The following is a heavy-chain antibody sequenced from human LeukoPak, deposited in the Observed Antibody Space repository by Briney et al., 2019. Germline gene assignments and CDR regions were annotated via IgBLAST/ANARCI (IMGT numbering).Heavy chain of an antibody. V-gene: IGHV4-34*01. CDR2: INHSGST. D-gene: IGHD3-22*01. J-gene: IGHJ6*02. CDR3: ARGIGGYYYDSSGYYYYYYYGMDV. Sequence: SETLSLTCAVYGGSFSGYYWSWIRQPPGKGLEWIGEINHSGSTNYNPSLKSRVTISVDTSKNQFSLKLSSVTAADTAVYYCARGIGGYYYDSSGYYYYYYYGMDVWGQGTTVTVSS. CDR1: GGSFSGYY.